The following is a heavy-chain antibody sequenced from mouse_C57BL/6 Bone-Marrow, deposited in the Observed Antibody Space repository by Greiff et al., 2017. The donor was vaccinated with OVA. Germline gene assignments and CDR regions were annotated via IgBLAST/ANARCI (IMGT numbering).Heavy chain of an antibody. Sequence: QVPLQQTGAELARPGASVKMSCKASGYTFTSYGISWVKQRPGQGLERIGELYTRSGNTHYNEKFKGKATLTADKSSSTAYMELRSLTSEYSAVYFCATTVVAPYFDYWGQGTTLTVSS. CDR2: LYTRSGNT. D-gene: IGHD1-1*01. CDR1: GYTFTSYG. V-gene: IGHV1-81*01. J-gene: IGHJ2*01. CDR3: ATTVVAPYFDY.